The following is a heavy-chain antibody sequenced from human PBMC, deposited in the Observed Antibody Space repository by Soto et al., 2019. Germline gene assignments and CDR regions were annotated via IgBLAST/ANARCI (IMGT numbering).Heavy chain of an antibody. CDR2: IIPSLGIA. CDR3: ARELGYCSGGSCYSVSYFDY. J-gene: IGHJ4*02. V-gene: IGHV1-69*04. D-gene: IGHD2-15*01. Sequence: GASVKVSSKASGGTFISHTISWVRQAPGQGLEWLGRIIPSLGIANYAQKLQGRVTMTTDTSTSTAYMELRSLRSDDTAVYYCARELGYCSGGSCYSVSYFDYWGQGTLVTVSS. CDR1: GGTFISHT.